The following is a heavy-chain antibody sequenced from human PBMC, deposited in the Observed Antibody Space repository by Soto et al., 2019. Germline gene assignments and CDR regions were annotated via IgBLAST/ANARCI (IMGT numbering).Heavy chain of an antibody. CDR2: MFYGVST. CDR3: ARDRGAYRWFDP. D-gene: IGHD3-10*01. CDR1: GSSINSSGYY. V-gene: IGHV4-39*07. Sequence: PSESLSLTCTVAGSSINSSGYYWGWIRQPPGKGLEWIVSMFYGVSTNYNPSLKSRVTMSVDTSKNQFSLKLSSVTAADTAVYYCARDRGAYRWFDPWGQGTLVTVSS. J-gene: IGHJ5*02.